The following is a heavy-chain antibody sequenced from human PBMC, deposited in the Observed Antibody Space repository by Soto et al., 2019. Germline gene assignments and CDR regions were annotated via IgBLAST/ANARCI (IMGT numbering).Heavy chain of an antibody. D-gene: IGHD2-15*01. V-gene: IGHV1-69*01. Sequence: QVHLLLQSGAEVKKPGSSVKVSCKASGGTPSNSAISWLLQAPGQGLEWMGGIIPVFGLVKSAKNFQGRVTITAHESTNTAYMELSSLRPEDTAVYYCAGGRIVVVGSRAYYGMDVWGQGTTVTVSS. CDR2: IIPVFGLV. CDR3: AGGRIVVVGSRAYYGMDV. CDR1: GGTPSNSA. J-gene: IGHJ6*02.